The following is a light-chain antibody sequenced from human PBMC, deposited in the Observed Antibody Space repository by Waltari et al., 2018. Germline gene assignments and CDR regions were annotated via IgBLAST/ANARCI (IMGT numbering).Light chain of an antibody. J-gene: IGKJ1*01. CDR1: KDIRED. CDR2: AAS. Sequence: AIQMTQSPSSLSASVGDSVTITCRASKDIREDLGWYQQKPGQAPNLLIYAASTCQSGVPSRFSGSGSGTDFTLTINSLQPEDFATYYCLQDYLYPWTFGQGTKVEI. V-gene: IGKV1-6*01. CDR3: LQDYLYPWT.